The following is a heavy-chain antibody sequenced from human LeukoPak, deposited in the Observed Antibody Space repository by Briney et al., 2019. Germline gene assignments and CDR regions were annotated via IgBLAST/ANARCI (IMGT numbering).Heavy chain of an antibody. J-gene: IGHJ4*02. CDR3: ARKDGDY. CDR2: IYSSGST. CDR1: GVSISALH. Sequence: SETLSLTCTVSGVSISALHWTWFRQPAGKGLKWIGLIYSSGSTLFNPSLKSRVAMSVDLTKNQLSLKLTSVTAADTAMYYCARKDGDYWGRGTLVTVSS. V-gene: IGHV4-4*07.